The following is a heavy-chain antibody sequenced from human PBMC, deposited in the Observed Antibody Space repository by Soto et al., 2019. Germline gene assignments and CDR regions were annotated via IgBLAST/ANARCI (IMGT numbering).Heavy chain of an antibody. CDR1: GFTFSSQA. CDR3: ARGGVVLAAIWNS. V-gene: IGHV3-23*01. Sequence: GGSLRLSCAASGFTFSSQAMSWVRQATGKGLEWVSGISGSGGTTYYADSVKGRSTISRDNSKNTLYLQMNSLRAEDTAVYYCARGGVVLAAIWNSWGQGTLLTVSS. CDR2: ISGSGGTT. D-gene: IGHD2-2*01. J-gene: IGHJ4*02.